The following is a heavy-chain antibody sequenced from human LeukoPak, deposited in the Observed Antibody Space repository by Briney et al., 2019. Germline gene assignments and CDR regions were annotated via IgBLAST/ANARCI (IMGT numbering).Heavy chain of an antibody. CDR3: ARAVPTYYYYYYMDV. CDR2: INPNSGGT. Sequence: ASVKVSCKASGYTFTSYGISWVRQAPGQGLEWMGWINPNSGGTNYAQKFQGRVTMTRDTSISTAYMELSRLRSDDTAVYYCARAVPTYYYYYYMDVWGKGTTVTVSS. CDR1: GYTFTSYG. V-gene: IGHV1-2*02. J-gene: IGHJ6*03.